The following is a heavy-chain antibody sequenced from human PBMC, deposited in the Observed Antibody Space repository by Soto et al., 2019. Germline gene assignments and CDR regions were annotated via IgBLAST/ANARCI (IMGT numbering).Heavy chain of an antibody. CDR2: IIPIFGTA. Sequence: SVKVSCKASGGTFSSYAISWVRQAPGQGLEWMGGIIPIFGTANYAQKFQGRVTITADESTSTAYMELSSLRSEDTAVYYCARGYCISTSCYGQYYYYYYGMDVWGQGTTVTVSS. CDR1: GGTFSSYA. CDR3: ARGYCISTSCYGQYYYYYYGMDV. D-gene: IGHD2-2*01. V-gene: IGHV1-69*13. J-gene: IGHJ6*02.